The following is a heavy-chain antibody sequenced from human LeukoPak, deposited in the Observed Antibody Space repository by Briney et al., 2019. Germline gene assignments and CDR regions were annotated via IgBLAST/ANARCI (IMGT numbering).Heavy chain of an antibody. D-gene: IGHD3-22*01. CDR3: AKDLGNYYDSSGYYYDNWFDP. V-gene: IGHV3-23*01. J-gene: IGHJ5*02. Sequence: GGSLRLSCAASGFTFSSYAMSWVRQAPGKGLEWVSAISGSGGGTYYADSVKGRFTISRDNSKNTLYLKMNSLRAEDTAVYYCAKDLGNYYDSSGYYYDNWFDPWGQGTLVTVSS. CDR2: ISGSGGGT. CDR1: GFTFSSYA.